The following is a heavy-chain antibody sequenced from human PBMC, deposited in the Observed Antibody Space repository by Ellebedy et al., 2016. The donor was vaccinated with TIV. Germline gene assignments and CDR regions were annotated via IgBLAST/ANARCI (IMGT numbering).Heavy chain of an antibody. CDR3: ARGPVAGLH. CDR2: IIPIFGTA. D-gene: IGHD6-19*01. J-gene: IGHJ4*02. Sequence: SVKVSXXASGGTFSSYAISWVRQAPGQGLEWMGGIIPIFGTANYAQKFQGRVTITRDTSASTAYMELSSLRSEDTAVYYCARGPVAGLHWGQGTLVTVSS. CDR1: GGTFSSYA. V-gene: IGHV1-69*05.